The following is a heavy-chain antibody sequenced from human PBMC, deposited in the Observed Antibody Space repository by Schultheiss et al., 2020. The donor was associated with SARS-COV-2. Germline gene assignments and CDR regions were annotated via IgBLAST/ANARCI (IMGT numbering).Heavy chain of an antibody. CDR1: GGSISSYY. Sequence: SETLSLTCTVSGGSISSYYWRWIRQPPGKGLEWIGSIYYSGSTYYNPSLKSRVTISVDTSKNQFSLKLSSVTAADTAIYYCASLDGKFVAEAGTDYWGQGSLVTVSS. J-gene: IGHJ4*02. CDR2: IYYSGST. V-gene: IGHV4-59*01. D-gene: IGHD6-19*01. CDR3: ASLDGKFVAEAGTDY.